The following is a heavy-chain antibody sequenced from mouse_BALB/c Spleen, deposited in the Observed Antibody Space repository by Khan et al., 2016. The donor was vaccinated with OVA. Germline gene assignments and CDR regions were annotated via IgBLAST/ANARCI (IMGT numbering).Heavy chain of an antibody. CDR1: GYTFINYS. CDR2: INPSTGYT. D-gene: IGHD1-1*01. CDR3: ARRSLRWEFDY. V-gene: IGHV1-4*01. J-gene: IGHJ2*01. Sequence: QMQLEESGAELAKPGASVKMSCKASGYTFINYSILWVKQRPGQGLEWIGYINPSTGYTEYNQNFKDKATLTADKSSSTAYMQLSSLTSEDSAVYDCARRSLRWEFDYWGQGTTLTVSS.